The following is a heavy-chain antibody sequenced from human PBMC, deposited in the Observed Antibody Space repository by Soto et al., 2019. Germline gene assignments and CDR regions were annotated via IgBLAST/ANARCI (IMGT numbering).Heavy chain of an antibody. CDR1: GFSVSTSAVG. V-gene: IGHV2-5*02. D-gene: IGHD2-15*01. CDR2: IYGDDDE. CDR3: AHKGGRGAGMDV. Sequence: QITLKESGPTLVKPTQTLTLTCTFSGFSVSTSAVGVGWIRQPPGKALEWLALIYGDDDERYSPGLKSRLTITKDTSKNQVVLTMTNMEPVDTATYYCAHKGGRGAGMDVWGQGTTVTVSS. J-gene: IGHJ6*02.